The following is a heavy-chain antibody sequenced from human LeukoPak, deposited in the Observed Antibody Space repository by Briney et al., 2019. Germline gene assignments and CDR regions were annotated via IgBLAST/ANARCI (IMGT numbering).Heavy chain of an antibody. Sequence: ASVKVSCKASGYTFTGYYMHWVRQAPGQGLEWMGWINPNSGGTNYAQKFQGRVTMTRDTSISTAYMELSRLRSDDTAMYYCARRITMIRGRSNWFDPWGQGTLVTVSS. CDR2: INPNSGGT. CDR3: ARRITMIRGRSNWFDP. D-gene: IGHD3-10*01. V-gene: IGHV1-2*02. CDR1: GYTFTGYY. J-gene: IGHJ5*02.